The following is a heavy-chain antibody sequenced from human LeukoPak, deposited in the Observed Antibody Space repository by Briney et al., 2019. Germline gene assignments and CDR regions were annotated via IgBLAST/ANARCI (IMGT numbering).Heavy chain of an antibody. Sequence: ASVKVSCTASGYTFTSYGISWVRQAPGQGLEWMGWISAYNGNTNYAQKLQGRVTMTRDTSTSTVYMDLSSLRFEDTAVYYCARANFEAVAGTYRYYGMDVWGQGTTVTVSS. CDR2: ISAYNGNT. J-gene: IGHJ6*02. CDR1: GYTFTSYG. CDR3: ARANFEAVAGTYRYYGMDV. V-gene: IGHV1-18*01. D-gene: IGHD6-19*01.